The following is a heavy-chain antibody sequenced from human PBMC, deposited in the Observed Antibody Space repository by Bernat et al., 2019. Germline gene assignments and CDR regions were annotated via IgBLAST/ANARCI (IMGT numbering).Heavy chain of an antibody. CDR1: GYRFSDYA. V-gene: IGHV7-4-1*02. CDR2: INTKTGKP. CDR3: ARHWRRTSGFRGTDPTDY. J-gene: IGHJ4*02. Sequence: QVQLVQSGAEVKKPGASVKVSCKASGYRFSDYAMNWVRQAPGQGLEWMGWINTKTGKPTYAQGFTGQFVFSLDVSVSTAYLQINSLKADDTAVFYCARHWRRTSGFRGTDPTDYWGQGTLVTVSS. D-gene: IGHD5-12*01.